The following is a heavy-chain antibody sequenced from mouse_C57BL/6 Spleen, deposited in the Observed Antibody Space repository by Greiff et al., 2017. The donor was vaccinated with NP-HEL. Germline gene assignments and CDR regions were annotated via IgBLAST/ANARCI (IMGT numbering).Heavy chain of an antibody. CDR2: INPNNGGT. CDR3: AREENWEGYAMDY. CDR1: GYTFTDYN. Sequence: VQLKQSGPELVKPGASVKIPCKASGYTFTDYNMDWVKQSHGKSLEWIGDINPNNGGTIYNQKFKGKATLTVDKSSSTAYMELRSLTSEDTAVYYCAREENWEGYAMDYWGQGTSVTVSS. J-gene: IGHJ4*01. V-gene: IGHV1-18*01. D-gene: IGHD4-1*01.